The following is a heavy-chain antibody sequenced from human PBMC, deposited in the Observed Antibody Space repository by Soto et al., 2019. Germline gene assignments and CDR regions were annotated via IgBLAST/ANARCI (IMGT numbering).Heavy chain of an antibody. CDR3: AKADTYYYDSSGYIDY. J-gene: IGHJ4*02. Sequence: GGSLRLSSEASGFTFSSYAMSWVRQAPGKGLEWDSAISGSGGSPYYGDSVKGRFTISRDNSKNTLYLQMNSLRAEDTAVYYCAKADTYYYDSSGYIDYWGQGTLVTVSS. CDR1: GFTFSSYA. D-gene: IGHD3-22*01. CDR2: ISGSGGSP. V-gene: IGHV3-23*01.